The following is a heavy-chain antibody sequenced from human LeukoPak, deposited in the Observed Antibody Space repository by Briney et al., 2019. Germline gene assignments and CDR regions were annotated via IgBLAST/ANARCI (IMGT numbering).Heavy chain of an antibody. J-gene: IGHJ5*02. D-gene: IGHD3-16*01. CDR2: INHSGST. Sequence: SETLSLTCAVYGGSFSGYYWSWIRQPPGKGLEWIGEINHSGSTNYNPSLKSRVTMSVDTSKNQFSLKLSSVTAADTAVYYCARAPWGNWFDPWGQGTLVTVSS. CDR1: GGSFSGYY. CDR3: ARAPWGNWFDP. V-gene: IGHV4-34*01.